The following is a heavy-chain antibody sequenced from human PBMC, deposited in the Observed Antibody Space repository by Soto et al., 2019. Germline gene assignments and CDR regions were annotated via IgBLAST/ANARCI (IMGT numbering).Heavy chain of an antibody. CDR1: GFKCYDYA. CDR2: LSWNGDTT. J-gene: IGHJ5*02. CDR3: AKDLERGAILDGNCFDP. Sequence: GGPPRLSCVFTGFKCYDYAMHWVRQSPGKGLEWVSGLSWNGDTTVYADSVKGRFTNSRDNDKNSLYLQMNSLRVEDTALYYCAKDLERGAILDGNCFDPWGQGTLVTVSS. V-gene: IGHV3-9*01. D-gene: IGHD3-3*01.